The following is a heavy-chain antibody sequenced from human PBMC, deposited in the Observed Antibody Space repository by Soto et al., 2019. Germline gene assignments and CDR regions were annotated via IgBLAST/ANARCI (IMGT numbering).Heavy chain of an antibody. D-gene: IGHD6-13*01. CDR1: GYTFTGYY. V-gene: IGHV1-2*02. J-gene: IGHJ6*02. CDR2: IKPNSGGT. Sequence: QVQLVQSGAAVKKPGASVKVSCKASGYTFTGYYIHWVRQAPGQGLEWMGWIKPNSGGTKYAQKFQGRVTMTRDTSISTAYMELSRLRSDDTALYYCARVIAAAAFCYGMDVWGQGATVTVSS. CDR3: ARVIAAAAFCYGMDV.